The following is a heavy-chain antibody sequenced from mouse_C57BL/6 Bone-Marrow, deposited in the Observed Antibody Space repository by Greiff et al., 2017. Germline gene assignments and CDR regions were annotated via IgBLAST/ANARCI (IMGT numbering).Heavy chain of an antibody. Sequence: EVQRVESGGGLVKPGGSLKLSCAASGFTFSDYGMHWVRQAPEKGLEWVAYISRGSSTIYYADTVKGRFTISRDNAKNTLFLQMTSLRSEDTAMYYCARDCRPYAMDYWGQGTSVTVSS. CDR3: ARDCRPYAMDY. J-gene: IGHJ4*01. V-gene: IGHV5-17*01. CDR2: ISRGSSTI. CDR1: GFTFSDYG.